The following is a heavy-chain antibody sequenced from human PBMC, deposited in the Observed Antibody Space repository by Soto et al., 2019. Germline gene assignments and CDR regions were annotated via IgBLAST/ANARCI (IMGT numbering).Heavy chain of an antibody. CDR2: IYYSGST. Sequence: QLQLQESGPGLVKPSETLSLTCTVSGGSISSSSYFWGWVRQPPGKGLEWIGSIYYSGSTYYNPSPKGRGTVSVDPSKNQFSLTLSSVTAAATAVYYCARHPSDFWFDPWGQGTLVTVSS. CDR1: GGSISSSSYF. CDR3: ARHPSDFWFDP. V-gene: IGHV4-39*01. D-gene: IGHD2-21*02. J-gene: IGHJ5*02.